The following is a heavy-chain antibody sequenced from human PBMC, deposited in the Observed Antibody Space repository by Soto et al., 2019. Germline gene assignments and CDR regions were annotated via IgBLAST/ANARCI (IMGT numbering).Heavy chain of an antibody. V-gene: IGHV4-39*01. D-gene: IGHD6-19*01. CDR3: VRHQRYSSGWYIDH. CDR1: SGSINSANYY. Sequence: QLQLQESGPGLVKPSETLSLTCTVSSGSINSANYYWGWIRQPPGKGLEWIGNVYYRGTTYYNPSLKGRVTISVDTSKNQFSLNLSSVTAADSAVFFCVRHQRYSSGWYIDHWGQGTLVTASS. CDR2: VYYRGTT. J-gene: IGHJ4*02.